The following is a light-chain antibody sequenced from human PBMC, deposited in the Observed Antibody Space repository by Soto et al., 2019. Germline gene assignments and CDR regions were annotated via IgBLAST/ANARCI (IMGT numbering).Light chain of an antibody. CDR1: SSNIESNT. V-gene: IGLV1-44*01. J-gene: IGLJ1*01. CDR2: SNY. CDR3: TVWDDILNGYV. Sequence: QSLLTQPSSASLTPGHRVTMSVSGSSSNIESNTVTWYQQRPGTASKVGIYSNYDRPSGVPDRFSGSTSGTSASLVIRGLQSEDGADYYCTVWDDILNGYVFGGGTKVTVL.